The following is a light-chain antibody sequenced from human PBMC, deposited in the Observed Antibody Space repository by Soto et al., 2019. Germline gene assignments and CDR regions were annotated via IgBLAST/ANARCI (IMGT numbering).Light chain of an antibody. Sequence: DIQMTQSPSSVSASVGDRVTITCRASQGISSWLDWYQQKPGKAPKLLIYAASSLQSGVPSRFSGSGSGTDFTHTISSLQPEDFATYYCQQTDSFPHTFGQGTKLEIK. CDR1: QGISSW. V-gene: IGKV1-12*01. CDR2: AAS. J-gene: IGKJ2*01. CDR3: QQTDSFPHT.